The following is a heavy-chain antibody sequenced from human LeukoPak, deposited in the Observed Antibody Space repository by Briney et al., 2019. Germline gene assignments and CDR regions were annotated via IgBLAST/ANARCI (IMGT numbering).Heavy chain of an antibody. Sequence: GGSLLLSCAASGITFSSYWMSWVRQTPGKGLEWVANIKQDGSEIYYVDSVKGRFTISRDNAKNSLSLQMNSLRADDTAVYYCATSSTARGGVDYWGQGTQVTVSS. D-gene: IGHD2-21*02. V-gene: IGHV3-7*03. J-gene: IGHJ4*02. CDR1: GITFSSYW. CDR3: ATSSTARGGVDY. CDR2: IKQDGSEI.